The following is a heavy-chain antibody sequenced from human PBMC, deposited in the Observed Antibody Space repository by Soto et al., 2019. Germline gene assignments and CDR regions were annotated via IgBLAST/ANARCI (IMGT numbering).Heavy chain of an antibody. V-gene: IGHV4-4*02. D-gene: IGHD6-19*01. CDR3: ARVENNRGWAVFGY. CDR2: SYHSCRT. CDR1: GDSFSNDNS. J-gene: IGHJ4*02. Sequence: QVHLQESGPGLVKPSGTLSLSCAVTGDSFSNDNSWRWTRQPPGKGLEWIGDSYHSCRTNYTPSLRSRVTVSVDTSQNHFSLRLESGTAADSAFYFCARVENNRGWAVFGYWCQGSLITVSS.